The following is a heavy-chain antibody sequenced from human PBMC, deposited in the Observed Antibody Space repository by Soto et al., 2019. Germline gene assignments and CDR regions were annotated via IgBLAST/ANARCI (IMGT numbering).Heavy chain of an antibody. J-gene: IGHJ4*02. CDR2: ISSSSSYI. V-gene: IGHV3-21*01. CDR1: AFTFSSYS. CDR3: ARGLRYISSSVDY. Sequence: PGGSLRLSCAASAFTFSSYSMNWVRQAPGKGLEWVSSISSSSSYIYYADSVKGRFTISRDNAKNSLYLQMNSLRAEDTDMYYCARGLRYISSSVDYWSEGSLVTVSS. D-gene: IGHD6-6*01.